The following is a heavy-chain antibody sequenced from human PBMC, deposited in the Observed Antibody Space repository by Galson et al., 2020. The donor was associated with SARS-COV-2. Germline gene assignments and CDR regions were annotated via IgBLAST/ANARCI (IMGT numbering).Heavy chain of an antibody. Sequence: SQAPETLSPTCAAHGGSSSGYYWSWIRQPPGTGLEWIGEINHSGSTNYNPSPTSRVTISVDTSKNQFSLKLSSVTAADTAVYYCARGGYSSSWYGSRNWFDPWGQGTLVTVSS. D-gene: IGHD6-13*01. V-gene: IGHV4-34*01. CDR1: GGSSSGYY. J-gene: IGHJ5*02. CDR3: ARGGYSSSWYGSRNWFDP. CDR2: INHSGST.